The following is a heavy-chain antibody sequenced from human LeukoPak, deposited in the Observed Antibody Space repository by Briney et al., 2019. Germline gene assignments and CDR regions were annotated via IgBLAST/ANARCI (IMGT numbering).Heavy chain of an antibody. CDR2: IDNAGSIT. Sequence: GGSLRLSCAASGFTFSNYWIHWVRQAPGKGLVWVSRIDNAGSITTYADSVKGRFTISRDNSKNTLYLQMNSLRAEDTAVYYCARDHFGIAAADPYYYYGMDVWGQGTTVTVSS. CDR3: ARDHFGIAAADPYYYYGMDV. D-gene: IGHD6-13*01. V-gene: IGHV3-74*03. J-gene: IGHJ6*02. CDR1: GFTFSNYW.